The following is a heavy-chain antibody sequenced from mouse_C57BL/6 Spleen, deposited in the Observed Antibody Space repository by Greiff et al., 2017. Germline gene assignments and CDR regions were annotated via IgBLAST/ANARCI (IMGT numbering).Heavy chain of an antibody. V-gene: IGHV1-52*01. Sequence: QVQLQQPGAELVRPGSSVKLSCKASGYTFTSYWMHWVKQRPIQGLEWIGNIDPSDSETHYNQKFKDKATLTVDKSSSTAYMQLSSLTSEDSAVYYCARSNYYGSSSNFDYWGQGTTRTVSS. J-gene: IGHJ2*01. CDR1: GYTFTSYW. CDR3: ARSNYYGSSSNFDY. CDR2: IDPSDSET. D-gene: IGHD1-1*01.